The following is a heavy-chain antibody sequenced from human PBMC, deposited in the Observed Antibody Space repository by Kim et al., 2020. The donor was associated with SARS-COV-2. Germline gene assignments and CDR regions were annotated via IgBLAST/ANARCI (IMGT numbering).Heavy chain of an antibody. D-gene: IGHD2-15*01. Sequence: GGSLRLSCAASGFTFDDYAMHWVRQAPGKGLEWVSLISGDGGSTYYADSVKGRFTISRDNSKNSLYLQMNSLRTEDTALYYCAKDLPVVAPIRYYYYGMDVWGRGTTVTVSS. CDR2: ISGDGGST. V-gene: IGHV3-43*02. J-gene: IGHJ6*02. CDR3: AKDLPVVAPIRYYYYGMDV. CDR1: GFTFDDYA.